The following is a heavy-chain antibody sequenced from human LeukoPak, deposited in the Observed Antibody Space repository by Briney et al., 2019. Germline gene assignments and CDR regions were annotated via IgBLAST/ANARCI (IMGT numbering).Heavy chain of an antibody. CDR2: INPNSGGT. D-gene: IGHD3-10*01. CDR1: GYTFTGYY. Sequence: ASVKVSYKASGYTFTGYYMHWVRQAPGQGLEWMGWINPNSGGTNYAQKFQGRVTMTRDTSISTAYMELSRLRSDDTAVYYCATHGSGSYGSAYFDYWGQGTLVTVSS. CDR3: ATHGSGSYGSAYFDY. V-gene: IGHV1-2*02. J-gene: IGHJ4*02.